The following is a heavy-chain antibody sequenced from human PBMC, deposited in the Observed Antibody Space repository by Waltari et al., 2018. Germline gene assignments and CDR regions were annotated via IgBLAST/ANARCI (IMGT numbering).Heavy chain of an antibody. Sequence: QVQLQQWGAGLLKPSETLSLTCDVYGGSFSGYYWSWIRQPPGKGLEWIGEINHSGSTNYSPSLKSRVTISVYTSKNQFSLKLSSVTAADTAVYYCARGEVGPTYPGWFDPWGQGTLVTVSS. CDR3: ARGEVGPTYPGWFDP. V-gene: IGHV4-34*01. J-gene: IGHJ5*02. CDR2: INHSGST. D-gene: IGHD1-26*01. CDR1: GGSFSGYY.